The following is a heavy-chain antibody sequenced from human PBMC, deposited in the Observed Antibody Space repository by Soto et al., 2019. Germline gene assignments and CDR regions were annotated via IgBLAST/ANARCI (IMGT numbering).Heavy chain of an antibody. CDR3: ARLYDFWSGYLWFDP. D-gene: IGHD3-3*01. CDR1: GGSISSYY. Sequence: ETLSLTCTVSGGSISSYYWSWIRQPPGKGLEWIGYIYYSGSTNYNPSLKSRVTISVDTSKNQFSLKLSSVTAADTAVYYCARLYDFWSGYLWFDPWGQGTLVTVSS. V-gene: IGHV4-59*08. J-gene: IGHJ5*02. CDR2: IYYSGST.